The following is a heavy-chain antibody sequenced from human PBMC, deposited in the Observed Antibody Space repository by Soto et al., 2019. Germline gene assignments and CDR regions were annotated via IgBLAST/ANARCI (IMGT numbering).Heavy chain of an antibody. J-gene: IGHJ4*02. CDR2: IDGVGTGT. CDR1: GFTFTNYW. CDR3: TTGFEY. V-gene: IGHV3-74*01. Sequence: EVQLVQSGGGSAQPGGSLRLSCAASGFTFTNYWMHWVRQVPGKGLVWVSRIDGVGTGTSYSDSVGGRFTISRDNAENMLFLQMNRLRAGDTAVYYWTTGFEYWGQGTLVTVSS.